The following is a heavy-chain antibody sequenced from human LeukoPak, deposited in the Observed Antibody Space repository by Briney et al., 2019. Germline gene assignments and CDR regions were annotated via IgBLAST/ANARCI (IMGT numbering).Heavy chain of an antibody. CDR1: GGSISSGGYY. D-gene: IGHD3-10*01. J-gene: IGHJ3*02. V-gene: IGHV4-31*03. CDR2: IYYSGST. CDR3: ANQGIIDVFDI. Sequence: SETLSLTCTVSGGSISSGGYYWSWIRQHPGKGLEWIGYIYYSGSTYYNPSLKSRVTISVDTSKNQFSLKLSSVTAADTAVYYCANQGIIDVFDIWGQGTMVTVSS.